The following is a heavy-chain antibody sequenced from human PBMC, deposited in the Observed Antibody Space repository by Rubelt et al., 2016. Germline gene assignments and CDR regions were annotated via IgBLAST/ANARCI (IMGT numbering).Heavy chain of an antibody. CDR2: IYYSGST. V-gene: IGHV4-59*01. J-gene: IGHJ5*02. D-gene: IGHD2-2*01. CDR1: GGSISSYY. CDR3: ARKPAAMGNWFDP. Sequence: QVQLQESGPGLVKPSETLSLTCTVSGGSISSYYWSWIRQPPGKGLEWTGYIYYSGSTNYNPSLKSRVTISVDTSRNQFYLKLSSVTAADTAVYYCARKPAAMGNWFDPWGQGTLVAVSS.